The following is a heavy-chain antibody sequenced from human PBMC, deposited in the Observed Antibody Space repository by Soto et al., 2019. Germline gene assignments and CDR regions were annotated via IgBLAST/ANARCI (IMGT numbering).Heavy chain of an antibody. D-gene: IGHD1-26*01. CDR3: ARGWELRD. CDR2: INSGGYSV. J-gene: IGHJ4*02. V-gene: IGHV3-11*01. Sequence: QVQLVESGGGLVKPGGSLRLSCAASGFTFTDDFMTWIRQTPGKGLEWLSSINSGGYSVYYADSVKGRFTISRDNAKHSVYLQMNSLRGEDTAVYYCARGWELRDWGQGTLVTVSS. CDR1: GFTFTDDF.